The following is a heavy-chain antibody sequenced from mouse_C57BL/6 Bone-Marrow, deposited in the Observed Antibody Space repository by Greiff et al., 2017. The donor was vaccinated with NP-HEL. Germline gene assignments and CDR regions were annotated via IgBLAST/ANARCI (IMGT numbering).Heavy chain of an antibody. CDR3: ARDWHYYGYWAMDY. CDR1: GFTFSSYA. CDR2: ISAGGSYT. J-gene: IGHJ4*01. Sequence: EVKLVESGGGLVKPGGSLKLSCAASGFTFSSYAMSWVRQTPEKRLEWVATISAGGSYTYYPDNVKGRFTISRDNAKNNLYLQMSHLKSEDTAMYYCARDWHYYGYWAMDYWGQGTSVTVSS. V-gene: IGHV5-4*01. D-gene: IGHD1-2*01.